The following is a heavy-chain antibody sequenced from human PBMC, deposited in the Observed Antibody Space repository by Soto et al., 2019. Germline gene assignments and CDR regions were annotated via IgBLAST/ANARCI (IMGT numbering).Heavy chain of an antibody. CDR3: ARELNTKGEEY. D-gene: IGHD2-8*01. V-gene: IGHV1-8*01. J-gene: IGHJ4*02. CDR1: GYTFTSYD. Sequence: QGQLVQSGAEVKKPGASVKVSCKASGYTFTSYDINWVRQATGQGLEWMGWMNPNSGNTGYAQKFQGRGTRTRNTSRSTAYMALSRLRSEDTAVYYCARELNTKGEEYWGQGTLVTVSS. CDR2: MNPNSGNT.